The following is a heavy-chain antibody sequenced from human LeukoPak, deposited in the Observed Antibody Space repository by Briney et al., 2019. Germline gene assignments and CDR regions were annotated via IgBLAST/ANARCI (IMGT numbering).Heavy chain of an antibody. D-gene: IGHD3-10*01. V-gene: IGHV3-21*06. CDR2: IDSTSTYI. CDR1: GFTFSSYS. J-gene: IGHJ4*02. CDR3: AEGSETFAY. Sequence: GGSLRLSCAASGFTFSSYSMNWVRQAPGKGLEWVSSIDSTSTYIYYADSMKGRFTISRDNAKNSLYLQMNRLRAEDMAVYYCAEGSETFAYWGQGTLVTVSS.